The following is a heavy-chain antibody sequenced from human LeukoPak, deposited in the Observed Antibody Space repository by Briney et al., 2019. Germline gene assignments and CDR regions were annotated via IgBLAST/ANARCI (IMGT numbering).Heavy chain of an antibody. CDR2: IYYSGST. D-gene: IGHD6-19*01. CDR3: ARGGLAVAGTRDFDY. J-gene: IGHJ4*02. CDR1: GFTFSDYY. Sequence: GSLRLSCAASGFTFSDYYMSWIRQPPGKGLEWIGYIYYSGSTNYNPSLKSRVTISVDTSKNQFSLKLSSVTAADTAVYYCARGGLAVAGTRDFDYWGQGTLVTVSS. V-gene: IGHV4-59*12.